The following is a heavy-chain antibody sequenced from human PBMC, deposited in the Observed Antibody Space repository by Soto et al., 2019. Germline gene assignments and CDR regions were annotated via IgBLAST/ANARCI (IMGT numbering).Heavy chain of an antibody. V-gene: IGHV4-34*01. J-gene: IGHJ5*02. CDR1: GGSFSGYY. Sequence: SETLSLTCAVYGGSFSGYYWSWIRQPPGKGLEWIGEINHSGSTNYNPSLKSRVTISVDTSKNQFSLKLSSVTAADTAVYYCATPRQYGSGSYYPTWGQGTLVTGSS. CDR2: INHSGST. CDR3: ATPRQYGSGSYYPT. D-gene: IGHD3-10*01.